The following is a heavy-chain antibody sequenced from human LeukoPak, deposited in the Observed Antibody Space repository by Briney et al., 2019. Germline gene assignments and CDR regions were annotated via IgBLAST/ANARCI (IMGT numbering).Heavy chain of an antibody. D-gene: IGHD3-22*01. V-gene: IGHV4-39*07. Sequence: SETLSLTCTVSGGSISSSSYYWGWIRQPPGKGLEWIGSIYYSGSTYYNPSLKSRVTISVDTSKNQFSLKLSSVTAADTAVYYCARRGYYDSSGYFPRVLKQRDLGWFDPWGQGTLVTVSS. J-gene: IGHJ5*02. CDR2: IYYSGST. CDR3: ARRGYYDSSGYFPRVLKQRDLGWFDP. CDR1: GGSISSSSYY.